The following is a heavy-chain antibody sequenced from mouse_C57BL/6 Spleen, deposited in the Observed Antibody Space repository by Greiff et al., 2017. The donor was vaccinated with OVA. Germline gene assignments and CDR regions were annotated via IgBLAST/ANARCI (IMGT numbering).Heavy chain of an antibody. CDR1: GYTFTDYY. Sequence: QVQLQQSGAELVRPGASVKLSCKASGYTFTDYYINWVKQRPGQGLEWIARIYPGSGNTYYNEKFKGKATLTAEKSSSTAYMQLSSLTSEDSAVYFCAGKKATTVVDDYAIDYWGQGTSVTVSS. CDR2: IYPGSGNT. V-gene: IGHV1-76*01. CDR3: AGKKATTVVDDYAIDY. J-gene: IGHJ4*01. D-gene: IGHD1-1*01.